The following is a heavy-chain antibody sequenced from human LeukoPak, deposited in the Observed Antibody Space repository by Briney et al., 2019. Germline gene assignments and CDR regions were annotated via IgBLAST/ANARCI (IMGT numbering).Heavy chain of an antibody. J-gene: IGHJ4*02. D-gene: IGHD4-23*01. CDR1: GFTFSSYW. CDR3: ARGRPHGNDY. CDR2: INHNGNVN. V-gene: IGHV3-7*03. Sequence: PGGSLRLSCAASGFTFSSYWMNWARQAPGKGLEWVASINHNGNVNYYVDSVKGRFTISRDNAKNSLYLQMSNLRAEDTAVYYRARGRPHGNDYWGQGTLVTVSS.